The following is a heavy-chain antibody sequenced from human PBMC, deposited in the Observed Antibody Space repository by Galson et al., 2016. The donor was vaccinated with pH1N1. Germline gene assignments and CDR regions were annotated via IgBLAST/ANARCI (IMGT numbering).Heavy chain of an antibody. CDR3: AKAWRYYDSSGVPINDAFGS. V-gene: IGHV4-59*01. Sequence: SETLSLTCTVSGGSIGANYWSWIRQSPGGGLEWVGHISYSGNTKYKPSLKGRVIISVDTSKNQFYLKLSSVTAADTAMYYCAKAWRYYDSSGVPINDAFGSWGQGTVVTVSS. CDR1: GGSIGANY. CDR2: ISYSGNT. D-gene: IGHD3-22*01. J-gene: IGHJ3*02.